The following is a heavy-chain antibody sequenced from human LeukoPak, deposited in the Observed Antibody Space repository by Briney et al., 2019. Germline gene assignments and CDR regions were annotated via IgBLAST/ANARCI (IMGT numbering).Heavy chain of an antibody. CDR1: GFTFSDYY. J-gene: IGHJ4*02. V-gene: IGHV3-30*18. CDR3: AKGGEQKTFRCGMDS. Sequence: GGSLRLSCAASGFTFSDYYMHWVRQAPGKGLEWVALMSNDGGIKYYASSVRGRFTISRDNPENTLYLRMNSLRVDDTAVYYCAKGGEQKTFRCGMDSWGQGTPVTVSS. CDR2: MSNDGGIK. D-gene: IGHD1/OR15-1a*01.